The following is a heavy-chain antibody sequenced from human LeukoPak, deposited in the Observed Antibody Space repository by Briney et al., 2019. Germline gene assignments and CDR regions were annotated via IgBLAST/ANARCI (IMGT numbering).Heavy chain of an antibody. CDR3: ARYSSGWYWEDWFDP. D-gene: IGHD6-19*01. J-gene: IGHJ5*02. Sequence: ASVKVSCKASGYTFTSYDINWVRQATGQGLEWMGWMYPNSGNTGYAQKFQGRVTMTRNTSISTAYMELSSLRSEDTAVYYCARYSSGWYWEDWFDPWGQGTLVTVSS. CDR2: MYPNSGNT. V-gene: IGHV1-8*01. CDR1: GYTFTSYD.